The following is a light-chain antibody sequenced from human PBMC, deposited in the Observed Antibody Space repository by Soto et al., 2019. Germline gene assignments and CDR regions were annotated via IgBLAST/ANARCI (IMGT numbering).Light chain of an antibody. CDR1: GTDVGSYQY. CDR2: EVT. Sequence: QSVLTQPRSVSGSPGQSVTISCTGTGTDVGSYQYVSWYQQYPGKAPKLMIYEVTKRPSGVPDRFSGSKSGNTASLTISGLQAEDEADYYCCSYVGGYSYVFGIGTKLTVL. V-gene: IGLV2-11*01. CDR3: CSYVGGYSYV. J-gene: IGLJ1*01.